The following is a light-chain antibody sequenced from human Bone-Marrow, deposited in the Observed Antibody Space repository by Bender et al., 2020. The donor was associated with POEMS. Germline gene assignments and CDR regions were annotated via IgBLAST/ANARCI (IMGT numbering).Light chain of an antibody. CDR2: QDT. CDR1: KLSNKY. V-gene: IGLV3-1*01. J-gene: IGLJ1*01. Sequence: SYDLTQPPSVSVSPGHSASITCSGHKLSNKYVSWYQQKPGQSPVMVIYQDTRRPTGIPERFSGSKSGNTASLTVSGLQADDEADYYCSSYAGRNTYVFGTGTKVTVL. CDR3: SSYAGRNTYV.